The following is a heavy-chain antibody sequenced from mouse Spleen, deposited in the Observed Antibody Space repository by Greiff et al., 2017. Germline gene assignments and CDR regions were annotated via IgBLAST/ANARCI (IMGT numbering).Heavy chain of an antibody. CDR1: GFTFSNYW. J-gene: IGHJ3*01. CDR2: IRLKSDNYAT. Sequence: EVKLVESGGGLVQPGGSMKLSCVASGFTFSNYWMNWVRQSPEKGLELVAQIRLKSDNYATHYAESVKGRFTISRDDSKSSVYLQMNNLRAEDTGIYYCTKDGYSWFAYWGQGTLVTVSA. D-gene: IGHD2-3*01. CDR3: TKDGYSWFAY. V-gene: IGHV6-3*01.